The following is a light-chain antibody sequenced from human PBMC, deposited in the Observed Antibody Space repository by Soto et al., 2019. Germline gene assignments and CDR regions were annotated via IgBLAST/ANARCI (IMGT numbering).Light chain of an antibody. J-gene: IGKJ4*01. CDR1: QGIRND. CDR3: LQHNSYPLT. Sequence: DSQMTHSPSSLSASVGARVTITCRATQGIRNDLGWYQQKPGNAPQRLIYAASSLQSGAPSRVSGSGSGTEFTLTISSLQPEDFATYYCLQHNSYPLTFGGGTKVDIK. V-gene: IGKV1-17*01. CDR2: AAS.